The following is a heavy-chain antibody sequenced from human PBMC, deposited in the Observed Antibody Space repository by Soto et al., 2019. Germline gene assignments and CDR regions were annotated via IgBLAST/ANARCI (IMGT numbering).Heavy chain of an antibody. CDR3: ARDVSSSYYDFWSGYSY. CDR1: GGTFSSYA. J-gene: IGHJ4*02. D-gene: IGHD3-3*01. CDR2: IIPIFGTA. V-gene: IGHV1-69*01. Sequence: ASVKVSCKASGGTFSSYAISCVRQAPGQGLEWMGGIIPIFGTANYAQKFQGRVTITADESTSTAYMELSSLRSEDTAVYYCARDVSSSYYDFWSGYSYWGQGTLVTVSS.